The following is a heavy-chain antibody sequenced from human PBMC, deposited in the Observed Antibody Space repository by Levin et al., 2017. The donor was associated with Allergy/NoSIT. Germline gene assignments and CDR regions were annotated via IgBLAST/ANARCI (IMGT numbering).Heavy chain of an antibody. J-gene: IGHJ3*02. CDR1: GGTFSSYA. CDR2: IIPIFGTA. Sequence: SVKVSCKASGGTFSSYAISWVRQAPGQGLEWMGGIIPIFGTANYAQKFQGRVTITADESTSTAYMELSSLRSEDTAVYYCARDSRPYTWELQHFDAFDIWGQGTMVTVSS. D-gene: IGHD1-26*01. CDR3: ARDSRPYTWELQHFDAFDI. V-gene: IGHV1-69*13.